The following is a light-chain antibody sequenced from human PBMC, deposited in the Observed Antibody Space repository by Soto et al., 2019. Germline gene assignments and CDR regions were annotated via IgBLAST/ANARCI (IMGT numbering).Light chain of an antibody. CDR1: NSDVGGYNY. Sequence: QSALTQPASVSGSPGQSITISCTGTNSDVGGYNYVSWYQQHPGKAPKLMIYEVSNRPSGVSNRFSGSKSGNTASLTISGLQAEDEADYYCSSYTSSRGVFGTGTKLTVL. CDR3: SSYTSSRGV. J-gene: IGLJ1*01. V-gene: IGLV2-14*01. CDR2: EVS.